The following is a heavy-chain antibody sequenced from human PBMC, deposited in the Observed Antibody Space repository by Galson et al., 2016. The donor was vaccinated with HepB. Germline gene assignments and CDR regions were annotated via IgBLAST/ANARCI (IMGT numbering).Heavy chain of an antibody. D-gene: IGHD4-17*01. CDR2: ISYDGSDK. V-gene: IGHV3-30*18. Sequence: SLRLSCAASGFSFRSFGIHWVRQAPGKGLEWVAVISYDGSDKYYADSVKGRFTISRDNSKNTLYLQMNSLKTDDTAVYYCANLGDYGAHPYYYYGMDVWGKGTTVTVSS. CDR3: ANLGDYGAHPYYYYGMDV. CDR1: GFSFRSFG. J-gene: IGHJ6*04.